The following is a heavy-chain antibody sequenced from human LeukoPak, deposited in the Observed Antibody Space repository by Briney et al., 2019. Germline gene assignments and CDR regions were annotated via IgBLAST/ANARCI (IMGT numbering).Heavy chain of an antibody. CDR3: ARDPRWLTPDCTSTSCYENYFDP. J-gene: IGHJ5*02. Sequence: SETLSLTCAVSGYSINNGYQWAWIRQSPGRGLEWIGSIYHNGGAHYNPSLRSRVVISVHTSNNQFSLRLSSVTVADTAVYYCARDPRWLTPDCTSTSCYENYFDPWGRGTLVTVSS. CDR1: GYSINNGYQ. V-gene: IGHV4-38-2*02. D-gene: IGHD2-2*01. CDR2: IYHNGGA.